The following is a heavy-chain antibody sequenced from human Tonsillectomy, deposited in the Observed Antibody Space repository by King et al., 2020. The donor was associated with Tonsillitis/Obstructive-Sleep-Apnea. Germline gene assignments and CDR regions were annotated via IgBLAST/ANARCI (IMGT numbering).Heavy chain of an antibody. V-gene: IGHV4-39*01. J-gene: IGHJ5*02. D-gene: IGHD3-16*01. CDR3: ASQTPDSYFVSFFRLGFVP. CDR1: GGSISSSSYY. Sequence: QLQESGPGLVKPSETLSLTCTVSGGSISSSSYYWGWIRQPPGKGLEWIGSIYYSGSTYYNPSLKSRVTISVDTSKNQFSLKLSSVTAADTAVYYCASQTPDSYFVSFFRLGFVPWGQGTLVTVSS. CDR2: IYYSGST.